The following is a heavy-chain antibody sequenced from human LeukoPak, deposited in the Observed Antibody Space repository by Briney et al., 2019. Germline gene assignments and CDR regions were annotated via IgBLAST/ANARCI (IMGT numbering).Heavy chain of an antibody. J-gene: IGHJ6*03. D-gene: IGHD3-16*01. V-gene: IGHV4-59*08. Sequence: SETLSLTCTVSGGSIRGYYWSWVRQPPGKGLEWIAYIYYSGSTNYNPSHKSRVTISLDTSKNQFSLKLSSVTAADTAVYYCAVGATRYCMDAWGKGTTVTVSS. CDR1: GGSIRGYY. CDR3: AVGATRYCMDA. CDR2: IYYSGST.